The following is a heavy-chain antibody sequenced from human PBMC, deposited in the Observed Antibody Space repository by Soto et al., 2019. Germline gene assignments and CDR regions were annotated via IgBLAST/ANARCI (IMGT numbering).Heavy chain of an antibody. V-gene: IGHV3-33*01. CDR3: ARWEGTGRGFDC. CDR1: GSTFSSYG. CDR2: IWYDGSNK. J-gene: IGHJ4*02. Sequence: QVQLVESGGGVVQPGRSLRLSCAASGSTFSSYGIHWVRQAPGKGLEWVALIWYDGSNKDYADSVKGRFTISRDNVKNKLFLQMNSLRAEDTAVYYCARWEGTGRGFDCWGQGTLVTVSS. D-gene: IGHD3-10*01.